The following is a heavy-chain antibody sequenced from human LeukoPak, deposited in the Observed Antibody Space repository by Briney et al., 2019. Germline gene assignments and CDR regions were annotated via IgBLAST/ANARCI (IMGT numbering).Heavy chain of an antibody. CDR3: AKEPAAGTFSYYYFDC. CDR1: GCTFSSNA. V-gene: IGHV3-23*01. Sequence: PAGSLRLSCAASGCTFSSNAMSWVRQAPRKGLELVSAISGSGGSTYYADSVKGRFTISRDNSNNTLYLQMNSLRAERTAVYYCAKEPAAGTFSYYYFDCWGQGTLVTVSS. J-gene: IGHJ4*02. D-gene: IGHD6-13*01. CDR2: ISGSGGST.